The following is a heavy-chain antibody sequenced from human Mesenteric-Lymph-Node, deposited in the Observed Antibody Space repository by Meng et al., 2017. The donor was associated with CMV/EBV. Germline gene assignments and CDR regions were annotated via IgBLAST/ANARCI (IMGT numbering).Heavy chain of an antibody. CDR2: ISSDGSKT. V-gene: IGHV3-74*01. CDR3: AKDHTSSSWGNLGY. Sequence: GESLKISCAASGFSFSDYWMHWVRQAPGKGLVWVSRISSDGSKTSYADSVKGRFTISRDNSKNTLYLQMNSLRAEDTAVYYCAKDHTSSSWGNLGYWGQGTLVTVSS. CDR1: GFSFSDYW. J-gene: IGHJ4*02. D-gene: IGHD6-13*01.